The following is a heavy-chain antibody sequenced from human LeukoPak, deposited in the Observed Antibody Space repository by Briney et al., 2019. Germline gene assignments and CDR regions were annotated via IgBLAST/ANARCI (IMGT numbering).Heavy chain of an antibody. CDR3: ARARYSYGSFDY. CDR2: ISYDGSNK. D-gene: IGHD5-18*01. CDR1: GFTFSSYA. V-gene: IGHV3-30-3*01. J-gene: IGHJ4*02. Sequence: GGSLRLSCAASGFTFSSYAMSWVRQAPGKGLEWVAVISYDGSNKYYADSVKGRFTISRDNSKNTLYLQMNSLRAEDTAVYYCARARYSYGSFDYWGQGTLVTVSS.